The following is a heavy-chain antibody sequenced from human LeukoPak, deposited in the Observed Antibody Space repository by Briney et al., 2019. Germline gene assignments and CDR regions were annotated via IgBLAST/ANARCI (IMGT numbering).Heavy chain of an antibody. CDR3: ARDHPFGLYQLRSYYFDY. D-gene: IGHD2-2*01. CDR1: GYTFTSYG. V-gene: IGHV1-18*01. Sequence: ASVKVSCKASGYTFTSYGISWVRPAPGQGLEWMGWISAYNGNTNYAQKLQGRVTMTTDTSTSTAYMELRSLRSDDTAVYYCARDHPFGLYQLRSYYFDYWGQGTLVTVSS. J-gene: IGHJ4*02. CDR2: ISAYNGNT.